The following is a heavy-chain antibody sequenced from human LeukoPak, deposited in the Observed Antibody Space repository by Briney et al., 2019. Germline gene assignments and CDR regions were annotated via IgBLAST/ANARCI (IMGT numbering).Heavy chain of an antibody. D-gene: IGHD6-19*01. V-gene: IGHV4-61*01. CDR1: GGSVSSGSYY. CDR2: IYYSVST. J-gene: IGHJ6*04. Sequence: SETLSLTCTVSGGSVSSGSYYWSWIRQPPGKGLEWIGYIYYSVSTNYNPSLKSRATISVDTSKNQFSLKLSSVTAADTAVYYCARDRRIAVAGQFYYYGMDVWGKGTTVTVSS. CDR3: ARDRRIAVAGQFYYYGMDV.